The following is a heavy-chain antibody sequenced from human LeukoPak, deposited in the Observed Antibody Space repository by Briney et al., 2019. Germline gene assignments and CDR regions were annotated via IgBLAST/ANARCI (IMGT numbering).Heavy chain of an antibody. CDR2: IYYSGST. V-gene: IGHV4-59*01. CDR3: ARDQGWGWYAHYFDY. CDR1: GFSISSYY. J-gene: IGHJ4*02. Sequence: SETLSLTCTASGFSISSYYWSWIRQPPGKGLEWIGYIYYSGSTNYNPSLKSRVTISVDTSKNQFSLKLSSVTAADTAVYYCARDQGWGWYAHYFDYWGQGTLVTVSS. D-gene: IGHD6-19*01.